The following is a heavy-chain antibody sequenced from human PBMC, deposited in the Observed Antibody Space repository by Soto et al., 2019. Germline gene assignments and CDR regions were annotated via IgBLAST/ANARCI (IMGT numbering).Heavy chain of an antibody. CDR1: GFTFSSYA. J-gene: IGHJ4*02. Sequence: GGSLRLSCAASGFTFSSYAMSWVRQAPGKGLEWVSAISGSGGSTYYADSVKGRFTISRDNSKNTLYLQMNSLRAEDPAVYYCAKDYCSGGSCYDYWGQGTLVTVSS. CDR2: ISGSGGST. D-gene: IGHD2-15*01. CDR3: AKDYCSGGSCYDY. V-gene: IGHV3-23*01.